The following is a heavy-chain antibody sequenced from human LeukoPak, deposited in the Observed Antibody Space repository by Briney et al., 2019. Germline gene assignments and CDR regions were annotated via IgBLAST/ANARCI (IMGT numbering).Heavy chain of an antibody. D-gene: IGHD3-9*01. V-gene: IGHV3-7*01. J-gene: IGHJ4*02. CDR3: AREQIRYFDWLSTSNFDY. CDR1: GFTFTKFW. Sequence: GGSLRLSCEASGFTFTKFWMSWVRQAPGKGLEWVANIQEDGKKENYVDSVRGRFTISRDNAKNSLYLQMNSLRAEDTAVYYCAREQIRYFDWLSTSNFDYWGQGTLVTVSS. CDR2: IQEDGKKE.